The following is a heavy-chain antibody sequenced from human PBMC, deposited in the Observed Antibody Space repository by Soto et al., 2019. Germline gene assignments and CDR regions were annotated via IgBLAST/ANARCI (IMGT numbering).Heavy chain of an antibody. D-gene: IGHD5-12*01. CDR3: ARGDGYNKVLVY. Sequence: ETLSLTCTVSGGSISSYYWSWIRQPPGKGLEWIGYIYYSGSTNYNPSLKSRVTISVDTSKNQFSLKLSSVTAADTAVYYCARGDGYNKVLVYWGQGTLVTVSS. V-gene: IGHV4-59*01. CDR2: IYYSGST. CDR1: GGSISSYY. J-gene: IGHJ4*02.